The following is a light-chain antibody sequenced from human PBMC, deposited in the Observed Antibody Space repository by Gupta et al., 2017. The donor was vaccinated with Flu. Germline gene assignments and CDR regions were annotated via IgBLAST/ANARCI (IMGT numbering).Light chain of an antibody. CDR1: SSNIGSNY. Sequence: SSSNIGSNYLYWYQHLPGAAPILLIYSNDQRPSGIPDRFSGSTSGTSGSLAISGLRSEDEADYFCAARDDNLDGWVFGGGTKLTVL. CDR3: AARDDNLDGWV. J-gene: IGLJ3*02. CDR2: SND. V-gene: IGLV1-47*01.